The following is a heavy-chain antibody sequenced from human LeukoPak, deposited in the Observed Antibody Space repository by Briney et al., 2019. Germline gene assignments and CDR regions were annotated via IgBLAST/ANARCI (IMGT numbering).Heavy chain of an antibody. CDR3: AKDRAYSRPVALDI. CDR1: LVTFISYA. V-gene: IGHV3-23*01. J-gene: IGHJ3*02. D-gene: IGHD5-18*01. Sequence: GGSLRLSCADSLVTFISYAMSSVRQAPGKGLEWGSAISGGGVSTYYTDSLKGRVTISRDNSKNKLNHQMNSLRDEDTAVDYCAKDRAYSRPVALDIWGKGTMVTASS. CDR2: ISGGGVST.